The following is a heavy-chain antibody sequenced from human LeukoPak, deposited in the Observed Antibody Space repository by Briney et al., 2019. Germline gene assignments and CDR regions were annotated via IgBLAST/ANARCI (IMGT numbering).Heavy chain of an antibody. CDR1: GFTFSSYW. J-gene: IGHJ6*03. D-gene: IGHD1-26*01. CDR3: ARGPLSGSYKNYYYYMDV. Sequence: GGSLRLSCAASGFTFSSYWMSWVRQAPGKGLEWVSYISSSGSTIYYADSVKGRFTISRDNAKNSLYLQMNSLRAEDTAVYYCARGPLSGSYKNYYYYMDVWGKGTTVTVSS. V-gene: IGHV3-48*04. CDR2: ISSSGSTI.